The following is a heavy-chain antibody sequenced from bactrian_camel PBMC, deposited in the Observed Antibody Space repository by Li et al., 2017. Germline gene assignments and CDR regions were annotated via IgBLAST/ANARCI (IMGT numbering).Heavy chain of an antibody. V-gene: IGHV3S40*01. D-gene: IGHD6*01. CDR1: EFTATTNY. CDR3: AVGSWTELVY. J-gene: IGHJ4*01. CDR2: IYTAGTSG. Sequence: VQLVESGGALVQPGGSLRLSCAASEFTATTNYMRWVRQAPGKGLQWVSTIYTAGTSGQFADSVKGRFIIAKDNAKNTVYLQMNSLKVEDTAIYYCAVGSWTELVYWGRGTQVTVS.